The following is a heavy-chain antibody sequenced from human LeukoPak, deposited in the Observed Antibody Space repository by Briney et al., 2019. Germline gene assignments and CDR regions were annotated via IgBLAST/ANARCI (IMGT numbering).Heavy chain of an antibody. V-gene: IGHV4-61*02. J-gene: IGHJ5*02. CDR2: IYTSGST. CDR3: ARYSSSDWFDP. Sequence: PSETLSLTCTVSGGSISSGSYYWSWIRQPAGKGLEWIGRIYTSGSTNYNPSLKSRVTISVDTSKNQFSLKLSSVTAADTAVYYCARYSSSDWFDPWGQGTLVTVSS. CDR1: GGSISSGSYY. D-gene: IGHD6-6*01.